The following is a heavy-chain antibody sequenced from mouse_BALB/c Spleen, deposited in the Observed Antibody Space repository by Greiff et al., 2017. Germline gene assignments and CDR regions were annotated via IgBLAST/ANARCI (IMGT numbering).Heavy chain of an antibody. D-gene: IGHD2-4*01. Sequence: VQLQQSGPGLVKPSQSLSLTCTVTGYSITSDYAWNWIRQFPGNKLEWMGYISYSGSTSYNPSLKSRISITRDTSKNQFFLQLNSVTTEDTATYYCATYDYDENYYAMDYWGQGTSVTVSS. V-gene: IGHV3-2*02. CDR2: ISYSGST. CDR3: ATYDYDENYYAMDY. CDR1: GYSITSDYA. J-gene: IGHJ4*01.